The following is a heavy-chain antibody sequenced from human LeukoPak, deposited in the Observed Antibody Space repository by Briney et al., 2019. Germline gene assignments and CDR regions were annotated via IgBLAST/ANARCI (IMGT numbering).Heavy chain of an antibody. CDR3: ARGRYDFWSGYYVDGMDV. J-gene: IGHJ6*02. D-gene: IGHD3-3*01. CDR2: IYYSGST. CDR1: GGSISSYY. Sequence: SETLSPTCTVSGGSISSYYWSWIRQPPGKGLEWIGYIYYSGSTNYNPSLKSRVTISVDTSKNQFSLKLSSVTAADTAVYYCARGRYDFWSGYYVDGMDVWGQGTTVTVSS. V-gene: IGHV4-59*01.